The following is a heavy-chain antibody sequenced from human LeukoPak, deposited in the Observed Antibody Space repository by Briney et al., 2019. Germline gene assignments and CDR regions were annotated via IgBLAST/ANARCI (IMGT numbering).Heavy chain of an antibody. D-gene: IGHD6-6*01. V-gene: IGHV3-21*04. CDR1: GFTFSSHS. J-gene: IGHJ4*02. CDR2: ISSTSSYI. CDR3: AKDMEGSMADYFDY. Sequence: PGGSLRLSCAASGFTFSSHSMNWVRQAPGKGLEWVSSISSTSSYISYADSVKGRFTISRDNSKNTLYLQMNSLRADDTAVYYCAKDMEGSMADYFDYWGQGTLVTVSS.